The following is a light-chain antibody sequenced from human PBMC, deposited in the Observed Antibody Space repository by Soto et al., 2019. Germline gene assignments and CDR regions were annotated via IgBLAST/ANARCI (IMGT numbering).Light chain of an antibody. Sequence: QSALTQPASVSGSPGQSITISCTGTSSDVGDYNFVSWYHQHPGKAPKLMIFEVTNRPSGVSNRFSGSKSGNTASLTISGLQAEDEADYYCSSYTTSSTRVFGTGTKLTVL. CDR1: SSDVGDYNF. V-gene: IGLV2-14*01. J-gene: IGLJ1*01. CDR2: EVT. CDR3: SSYTTSSTRV.